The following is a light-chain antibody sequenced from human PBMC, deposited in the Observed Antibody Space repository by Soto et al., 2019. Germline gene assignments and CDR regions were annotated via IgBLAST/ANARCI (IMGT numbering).Light chain of an antibody. Sequence: QSVLTQPRSVSGSPGQSVAISCTATSSDVGGFDFVSWYQQHPGKAPKLVIYDVSKRPSGVPDRFSGSRSGDTASLTISGLQAEDEADYSCCLSTASHSVFGGGTQLTVL. CDR2: DVS. CDR3: CLSTASHSV. J-gene: IGLJ3*02. CDR1: SSDVGGFDF. V-gene: IGLV2-11*01.